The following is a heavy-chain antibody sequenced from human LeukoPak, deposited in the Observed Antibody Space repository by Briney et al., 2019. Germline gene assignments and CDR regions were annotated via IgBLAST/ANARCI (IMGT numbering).Heavy chain of an antibody. CDR3: ARGGDTAEY. V-gene: IGHV4-59*01. CDR1: GGSISSYY. J-gene: IGHJ4*02. D-gene: IGHD3-16*01. Sequence: SETLSLTCTVSGGSISSYYWSWIRQPPGKGPEWIGYIYYSGSTNYNPSLKGRVTISVDTSKNQFSLTLSFVTAADTAVYYCARGGDTAEYWGQGTLVTVSS. CDR2: IYYSGST.